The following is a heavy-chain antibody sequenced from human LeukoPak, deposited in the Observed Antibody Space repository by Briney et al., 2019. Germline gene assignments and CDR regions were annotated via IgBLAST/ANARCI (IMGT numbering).Heavy chain of an antibody. CDR1: GFTFSSYG. D-gene: IGHD3-22*01. CDR2: ISYDGSNK. Sequence: GGSLRLSCAASGFTFSSYGMHWVRQAPGKGLEWVAVISYDGSNKYYADSVKGRFTISRDNSKNTLYLQMNSLRAEDTAVYYCAKVPTYYYDSSGYYTEDWGQGTLATVSS. CDR3: AKVPTYYYDSSGYYTED. J-gene: IGHJ4*02. V-gene: IGHV3-30*18.